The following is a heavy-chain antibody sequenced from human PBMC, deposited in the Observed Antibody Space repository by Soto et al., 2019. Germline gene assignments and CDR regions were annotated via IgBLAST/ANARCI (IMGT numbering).Heavy chain of an antibody. CDR1: GFTFSSYA. CDR2: ISYDGSNK. D-gene: IGHD3-10*01. V-gene: IGHV3-30-3*01. J-gene: IGHJ6*01. Sequence: GGSLRLSCAASGFTFSSYAMHWVRQAPGKGLEWVAVISYDGSNKYYADSVKGRFTISRDNSRNTLYLQMNSLRAEDTAVYYCASTSIVWFGELLYHGMDVWGQGTTDTVS. CDR3: ASTSIVWFGELLYHGMDV.